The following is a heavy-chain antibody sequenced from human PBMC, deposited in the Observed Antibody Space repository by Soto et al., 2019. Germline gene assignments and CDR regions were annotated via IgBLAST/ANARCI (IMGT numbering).Heavy chain of an antibody. CDR2: ARNKANAYST. D-gene: IGHD3-10*01. CDR1: GFTFSDHF. J-gene: IGHJ3*02. CDR3: AREAGRFGSESYYIDDFDI. V-gene: IGHV3-72*01. Sequence: GGSLRLSCAASGFTFSDHFMDWVRQAPGKGLEWVGRARNKANAYSTEYAASVKGRFTVSRDDSKNSLYLQMNSLKTEDTAVYYCAREAGRFGSESYYIDDFDIWGQGAMVTVSS.